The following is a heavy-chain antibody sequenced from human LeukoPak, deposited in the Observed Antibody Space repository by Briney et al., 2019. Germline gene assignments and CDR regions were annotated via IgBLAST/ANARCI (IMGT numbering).Heavy chain of an antibody. V-gene: IGHV3-74*01. CDR2: IKYDGSST. CDR1: GFALTSYW. Sequence: GGSLRLSCRVSGFALTSYWMHWVRQVPGKGLVWVARIKYDGSSTNYADFVKGRFTISRDNAKNSLYLQMNSLRDEDTAVYYCARDGFDYWGQGTLVTVSS. J-gene: IGHJ4*02. CDR3: ARDGFDY.